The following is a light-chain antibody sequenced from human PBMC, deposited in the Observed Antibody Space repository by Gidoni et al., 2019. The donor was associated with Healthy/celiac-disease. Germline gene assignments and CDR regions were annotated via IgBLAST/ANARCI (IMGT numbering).Light chain of an antibody. CDR3: QQSYSTPGT. Sequence: DIQMTQSPSSLSASVGDRVTITCRASQSISSYLNWYQQKPGKAPKLLIYAASSLQSGVPSRFSGSGSGTDLTLTISSLQPEDFATYYCQQSYSTPGTFGGGTKVEIK. V-gene: IGKV1-39*01. CDR2: AAS. J-gene: IGKJ4*01. CDR1: QSISSY.